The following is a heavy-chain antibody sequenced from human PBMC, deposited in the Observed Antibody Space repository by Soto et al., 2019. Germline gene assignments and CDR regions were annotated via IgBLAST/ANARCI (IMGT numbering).Heavy chain of an antibody. CDR1: GGSVNNFY. J-gene: IGHJ5*02. CDR2: IYSSGST. Sequence: QVQLQESGPGLVKPSETLSLTCTVSGGSVNNFYWNWIRQPAGKGLEWIGRIYSSGSTNYNPSLRSRVTMSVDTSKNQFSLKPNSVTAADTAVYYCARSSHKESWFDPWGQGTLVTVSS. D-gene: IGHD6-13*01. V-gene: IGHV4-4*07. CDR3: ARSSHKESWFDP.